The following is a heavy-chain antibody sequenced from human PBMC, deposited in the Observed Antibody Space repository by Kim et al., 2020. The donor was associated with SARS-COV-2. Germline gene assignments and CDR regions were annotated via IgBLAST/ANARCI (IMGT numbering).Heavy chain of an antibody. CDR3: ARAYLQFLYYDSSGYYHDHDAFDI. CDR1: GFTFSSYG. V-gene: IGHV3-33*05. Sequence: GGSLRLSCAASGFTFSSYGMHWVRQAPGKGLEWVAVISYDGSNKYYADSVKGRFTISRDNSKNTLYLQMNSLRAEDTAVYYCARAYLQFLYYDSSGYYHDHDAFDIWGQGTMVTVSS. D-gene: IGHD3-22*01. CDR2: ISYDGSNK. J-gene: IGHJ3*02.